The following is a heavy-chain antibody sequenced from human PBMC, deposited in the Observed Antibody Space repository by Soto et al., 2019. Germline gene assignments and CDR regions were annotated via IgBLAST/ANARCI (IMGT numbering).Heavy chain of an antibody. CDR3: ATGVGFYGMDV. Sequence: QVQLVQAGAEVKKPGSSVKVSCKASGGTFSSYASSWVRQAPGQGLEWMGGTIPMLGTTSYAQRFQGRVTITADKSSSTAYMELISLRSEDTAVYYCATGVGFYGMDVWGQGTTVTVSS. CDR2: TIPMLGTT. V-gene: IGHV1-69*06. D-gene: IGHD7-27*01. CDR1: GGTFSSYA. J-gene: IGHJ6*02.